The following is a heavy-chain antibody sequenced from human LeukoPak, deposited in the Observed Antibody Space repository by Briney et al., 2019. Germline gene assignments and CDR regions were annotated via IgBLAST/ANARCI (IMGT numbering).Heavy chain of an antibody. CDR2: ISYDGSNK. D-gene: IGHD3-10*01. V-gene: IGHV3-30-3*01. CDR1: GFTFSGYA. Sequence: PGGSLRLSCAASGFTFSGYAMHWVRQAPGKGLEWVAVISYDGSNKYYADSVKGRFTISRDNSKNTLYLQMNSLRAEDTAVYYCARDRAITMVRGPFGYWGQGTLVTVSS. J-gene: IGHJ4*02. CDR3: ARDRAITMVRGPFGY.